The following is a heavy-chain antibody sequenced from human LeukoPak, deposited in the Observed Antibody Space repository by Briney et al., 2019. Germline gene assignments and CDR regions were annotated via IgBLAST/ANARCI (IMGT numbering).Heavy chain of an antibody. D-gene: IGHD6-13*01. CDR2: ISSSSSTI. V-gene: IGHV3-48*02. CDR1: GFTFSSYS. CDR3: ARALTPYSSSWSGDY. Sequence: GGSLRLSCAASGFTFSSYSMNWVRQAPGKGLEWVSYISSSSSTIYYADSVKGRFTISRDNAKNSLYLQMNSLRDEDTAVYYCARALTPYSSSWSGDYWGQGTLVTVSS. J-gene: IGHJ4*02.